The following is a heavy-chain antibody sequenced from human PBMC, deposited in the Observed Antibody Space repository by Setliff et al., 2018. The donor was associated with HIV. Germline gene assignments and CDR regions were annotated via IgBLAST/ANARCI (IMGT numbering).Heavy chain of an antibody. D-gene: IGHD6-13*01. CDR1: GGSFSDTY. Sequence: SETLSLTCAVYGGSFSDTYWTWIRQPPGKGLEWVGDINHGGTTNYNPSLKGRVAISIDGSEKQFSLRLTSVTAADTSVYYCARGLRSSNWYGDKYFYYMDVWGKGTTVTVSS. V-gene: IGHV4-34*01. CDR2: INHGGTT. CDR3: ARGLRSSNWYGDKYFYYMDV. J-gene: IGHJ6*04.